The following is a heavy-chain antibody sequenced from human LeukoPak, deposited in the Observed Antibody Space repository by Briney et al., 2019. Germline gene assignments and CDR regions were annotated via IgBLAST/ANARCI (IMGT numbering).Heavy chain of an antibody. D-gene: IGHD1-26*01. J-gene: IGHJ4*02. CDR1: GFTFSSYG. Sequence: HPGGSLRLSCAASGFTFSSYGMHWVRQAPGKGLEWVAFIRYDGNNKYYADSVKGRFTISRDNSKNTLYLQMNSLRDEDTAVYYCAKDFIAMSDWEPLGYWGQGILVTVSS. CDR3: AKDFIAMSDWEPLGY. V-gene: IGHV3-30*02. CDR2: IRYDGNNK.